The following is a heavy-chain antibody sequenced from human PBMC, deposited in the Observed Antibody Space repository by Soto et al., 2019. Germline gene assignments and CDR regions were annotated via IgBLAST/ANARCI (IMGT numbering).Heavy chain of an antibody. CDR1: GGSITSYY. Sequence: SETLSLTCTVSGGSITSYYWSWIRQPAGKGLEWIGRIYHTGSINYNPSLQSRVTMSVDTSKNQVSLKLTSVTAADAAVYYCARDMRVFGGIDVWGQGTTVTVSS. CDR3: ARDMRVFGGIDV. V-gene: IGHV4-4*07. CDR2: IYHTGSI. J-gene: IGHJ6*02. D-gene: IGHD3-3*01.